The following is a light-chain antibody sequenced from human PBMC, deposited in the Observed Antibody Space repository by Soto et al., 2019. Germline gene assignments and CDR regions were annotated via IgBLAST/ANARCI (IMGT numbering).Light chain of an antibody. CDR1: QTISTH. J-gene: IGKJ2*01. V-gene: IGKV1-39*01. CDR2: GAS. CDR3: QQSYTSPYT. Sequence: DIQMTQSPSSLSASVGDRVTITCRARQTISTHLHWYQHKPGKAPNLLIYGASSLQTGVPSRFSGSGSGTDFTLSINSLQPEDFATYYCQQSYTSPYTFGQGTELEI.